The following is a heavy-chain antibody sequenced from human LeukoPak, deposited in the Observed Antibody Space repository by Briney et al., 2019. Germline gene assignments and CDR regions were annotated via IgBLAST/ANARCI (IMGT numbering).Heavy chain of an antibody. J-gene: IGHJ4*02. D-gene: IGHD3-22*01. CDR1: GFTFNSYV. CDR2: ISSNGGST. Sequence: GGSLRLSCAASGFTFNSYVMHWVRQAPGKGLEYVSAISSNGGSTYYADSVKGRFTISRDNAKNSLSLQMNSLRDDDTAVYYCAINGYYDSSGYYYDYWGQGTLVTVSS. CDR3: AINGYYDSSGYYYDY. V-gene: IGHV3-64*04.